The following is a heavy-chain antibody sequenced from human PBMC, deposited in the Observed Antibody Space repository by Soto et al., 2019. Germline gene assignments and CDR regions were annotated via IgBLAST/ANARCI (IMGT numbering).Heavy chain of an antibody. CDR1: GFNFSHYA. CDR3: TKDAATPGAARILDS. Sequence: GGSLRLSCEASGFNFSHYAMHWVRQAPGKGLEWLAIISLEGSNKYSAKPVKDRFTISRDNSKSTLYLQMNSLRPEDTAVYYCTKDAATPGAARILDSWGQGTPVTVSS. CDR2: ISLEGSNK. D-gene: IGHD6-19*01. V-gene: IGHV3-30*18. J-gene: IGHJ4*02.